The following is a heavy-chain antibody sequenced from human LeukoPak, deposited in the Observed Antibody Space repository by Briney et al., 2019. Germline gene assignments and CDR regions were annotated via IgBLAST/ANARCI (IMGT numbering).Heavy chain of an antibody. J-gene: IGHJ4*02. CDR1: GFTFSNAW. V-gene: IGHV3-15*01. D-gene: IGHD6-13*01. CDR3: WESPYSSSWYVDY. CDR2: IKSKTDGGTT. Sequence: GGSLRLSCAASGFTFSNAWMSWVRQAPGKGLEWVGRIKSKTDGGTTDYAAPVKGRFTISRDDSKNTLYLQMNSLKTEDTAVYYCWESPYSSSWYVDYWGQGTLVTVSS.